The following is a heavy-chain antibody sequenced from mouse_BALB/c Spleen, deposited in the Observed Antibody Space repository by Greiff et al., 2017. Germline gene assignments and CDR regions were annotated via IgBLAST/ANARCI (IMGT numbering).Heavy chain of an antibody. Sequence: EVKLQESGAELVKPGASVKLSCTASGFNIKDSYMHWVKQRPDQGLEWIGRIYPANGNTKYDPKFQGKATITADTSSNTAYLQLSSLTSEDTAVYYCASYYGSSFAWFAYWGQGTLVTVSA. CDR3: ASYYGSSFAWFAY. J-gene: IGHJ3*01. D-gene: IGHD1-1*01. V-gene: IGHV14-3*02. CDR1: GFNIKDSY. CDR2: IYPANGNT.